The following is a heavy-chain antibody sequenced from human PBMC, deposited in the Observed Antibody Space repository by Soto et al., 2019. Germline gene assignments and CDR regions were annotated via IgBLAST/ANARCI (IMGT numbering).Heavy chain of an antibody. D-gene: IGHD1-26*01. V-gene: IGHV1-3*01. J-gene: IGHJ2*01. CDR1: GYTFTNYA. CDR2: INAGNGNT. CDR3: ARGGIINWYFHL. Sequence: QVQLVQSGAEVKKPGASVKVSCKASGYTFTNYAMHWVRQAPGQRLEWMGWINAGNGNTKYSQKFQGRVTITRDTSASTAYMERLSPRSDDPALYSCARGGIINWYFHLWGGGTLVTVSS.